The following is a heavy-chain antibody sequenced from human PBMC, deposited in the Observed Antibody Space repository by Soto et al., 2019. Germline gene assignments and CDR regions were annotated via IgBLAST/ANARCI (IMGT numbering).Heavy chain of an antibody. Sequence: SETLSLTCTVSGGSISSYYWSWIRQPPGKGLEWIGYIYYSGSTNYNPSLKSRVTISVDTSKNQFSLKLSSVTAADTAVYYCARGSPVVVNYDYWGQGTLVTVSS. V-gene: IGHV4-59*08. J-gene: IGHJ4*02. D-gene: IGHD2-15*01. CDR1: GGSISSYY. CDR2: IYYSGST. CDR3: ARGSPVVVNYDY.